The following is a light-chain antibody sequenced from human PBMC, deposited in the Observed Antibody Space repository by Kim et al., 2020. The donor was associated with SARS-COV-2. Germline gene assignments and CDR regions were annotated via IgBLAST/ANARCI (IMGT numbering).Light chain of an antibody. CDR3: QQSYNFPRT. Sequence: AAVGYRFTITRRPSQSVSSWLNWYQQKPGKAPHLLIYKTSTLQSGVPPRFSGSASGTDFTLTISSLQPEDFATYYCQQSYNFPRTFGQGTKVDIK. CDR2: KTS. CDR1: QSVSSW. J-gene: IGKJ1*01. V-gene: IGKV1-39*01.